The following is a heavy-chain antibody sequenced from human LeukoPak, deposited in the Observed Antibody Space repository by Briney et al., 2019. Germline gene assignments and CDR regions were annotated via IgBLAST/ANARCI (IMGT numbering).Heavy chain of an antibody. J-gene: IGHJ4*02. Sequence: AGGSLRLSCAASGFTFSSYGMHWVRQAPGKGLEWVGRIKSKTDGGTTDYAAPVKGRFTISRDDSKNTLYLQMNSLKTEDTAVYYCTTQVGVVILFDYWGQGTLVTVSS. CDR3: TTQVGVVILFDY. V-gene: IGHV3-15*01. CDR1: GFTFSSYG. CDR2: IKSKTDGGTT. D-gene: IGHD3-3*01.